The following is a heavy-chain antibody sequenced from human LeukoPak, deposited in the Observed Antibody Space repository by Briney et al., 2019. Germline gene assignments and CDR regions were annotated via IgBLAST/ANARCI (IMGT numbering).Heavy chain of an antibody. V-gene: IGHV3-30*18. Sequence: GRSLRLSCVASGFTFSSYGMHWVRQAPGKGLEWVAVISYDGSNKYYADSVRGRFTISRDNSKNTLYLQMNSLRAEDTAVYYCAKPYRTYYFDYWGQGTLVTVSS. CDR1: GFTFSSYG. CDR2: ISYDGSNK. CDR3: AKPYRTYYFDY. D-gene: IGHD1-1*01. J-gene: IGHJ4*02.